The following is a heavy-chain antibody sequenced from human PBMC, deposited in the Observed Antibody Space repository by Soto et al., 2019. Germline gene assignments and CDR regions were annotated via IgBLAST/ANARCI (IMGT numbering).Heavy chain of an antibody. J-gene: IGHJ4*02. CDR2: INPILSMS. CDR1: GDTFTFYS. Sequence: QVQLVQSGAEVKRPGSSVKVSCKASGDTFTFYSINWVRQAPGLGLEGMGRINPILSMSNYAQRFQGRVTMTADKSTSTAYTELSSLRSEDTSIYYCASIYGSVYRAVDYLGQGALVTFSS. CDR3: ASIYGSVYRAVDY. D-gene: IGHD3-10*01. V-gene: IGHV1-69*02.